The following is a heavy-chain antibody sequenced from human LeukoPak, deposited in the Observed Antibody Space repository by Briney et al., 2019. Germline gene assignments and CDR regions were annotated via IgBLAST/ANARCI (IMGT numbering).Heavy chain of an antibody. J-gene: IGHJ1*01. Sequence: ASVKVSCKASGGTFSSYAISWVRQAPGQGLEWMGGIIPIFGTANYAQKFQGRVTITADESTSTAYMELSSLRSEDTAVYYCARAYFWSGYYYDFQHWGQGTLVTVSS. CDR1: GGTFSSYA. CDR3: ARAYFWSGYYYDFQH. V-gene: IGHV1-69*13. CDR2: IIPIFGTA. D-gene: IGHD3-3*01.